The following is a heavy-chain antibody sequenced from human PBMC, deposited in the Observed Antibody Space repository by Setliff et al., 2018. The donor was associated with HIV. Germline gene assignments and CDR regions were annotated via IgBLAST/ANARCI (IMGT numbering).Heavy chain of an antibody. Sequence: GASVKVSCKASGGTFNKFAISWVRQAPGQGLEWMGGIIPMSGTANYAQKFQGRVTITADESTSTAYMEVSSLRSEDTAVYYCASSVDNYGDNRWFDPWGQGTLVTVPQ. CDR2: IIPMSGTA. J-gene: IGHJ5*02. CDR1: GGTFNKFA. CDR3: ASSVDNYGDNRWFDP. V-gene: IGHV1-69*13. D-gene: IGHD4-17*01.